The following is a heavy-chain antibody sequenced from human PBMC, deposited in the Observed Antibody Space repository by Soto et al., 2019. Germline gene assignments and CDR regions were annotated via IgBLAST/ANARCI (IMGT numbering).Heavy chain of an antibody. J-gene: IGHJ4*02. Sequence: PSETLSLTCAVYGGSFSGYYWSWIRQPPGKGLEWIGEINHSGSTNYNPSLKSRVTISVDTSKNQFSLKLSSVTAADTAVYYCARGRNYYYGSGSRYRAANFDYWGQGTQVTVSS. V-gene: IGHV4-34*01. CDR3: ARGRNYYYGSGSRYRAANFDY. CDR1: GGSFSGYY. CDR2: INHSGST. D-gene: IGHD3-10*01.